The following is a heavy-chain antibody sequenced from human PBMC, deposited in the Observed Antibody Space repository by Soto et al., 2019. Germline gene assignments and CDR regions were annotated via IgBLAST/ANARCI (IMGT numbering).Heavy chain of an antibody. V-gene: IGHV4-31*03. CDR1: GGSISSGGYY. CDR3: ARGYSYAHGDY. Sequence: QVQLQESGPGLVKPSQTLSLTCTVSGGSISSGGYYWCWIRQHPGKGLEWIGYIYYSGSTYYNPSLKSRVTISVYTSKNQFSLKLSSVTAADTAVYYCARGYSYAHGDYWGQGTLVTVSS. J-gene: IGHJ4*02. CDR2: IYYSGST. D-gene: IGHD5-18*01.